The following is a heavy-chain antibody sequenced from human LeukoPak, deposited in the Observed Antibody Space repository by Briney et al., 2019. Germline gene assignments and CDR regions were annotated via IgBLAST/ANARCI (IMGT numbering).Heavy chain of an antibody. Sequence: GGSLRLSRAASGFTFSSYDMHWVRQATGKGLEWVSAIGTAGDPYYPGSVKGRFTISRENAKNSLYLQMNSLRAGDTAVYYCARDRLHYDSLTGYPADWGQGTLVTVSS. V-gene: IGHV3-13*05. CDR2: IGTAGDP. CDR3: ARDRLHYDSLTGYPAD. CDR1: GFTFSSYD. J-gene: IGHJ4*02. D-gene: IGHD3-9*01.